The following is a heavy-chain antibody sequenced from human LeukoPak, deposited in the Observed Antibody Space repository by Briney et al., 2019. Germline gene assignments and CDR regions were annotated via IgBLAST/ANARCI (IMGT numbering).Heavy chain of an antibody. CDR3: ASRAITIFGVVDY. Sequence: ASVKVSCKASGYTFTSYYMHWVRQAPGQGLEWMGIINPSGGSTSYAQKFQGRVTMTRDTSTSTVYMELSGLRSEDTAVYYCASRAITIFGVVDYWGQGTLVTVSS. D-gene: IGHD3-3*01. CDR2: INPSGGST. V-gene: IGHV1-46*01. CDR1: GYTFTSYY. J-gene: IGHJ4*02.